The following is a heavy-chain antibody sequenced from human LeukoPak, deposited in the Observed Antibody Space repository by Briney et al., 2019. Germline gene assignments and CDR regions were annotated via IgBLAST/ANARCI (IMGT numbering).Heavy chain of an antibody. V-gene: IGHV4-39*07. CDR2: IYYSGST. J-gene: IGHJ4*02. Sequence: PSETLSLTCTVSGGSISSSSYYWGWIRQPPGKGLEWIGSIYYSGSTYYNPSLKSRVTISVDTSKNQFSLKLSSVTAADTAVYYCARDDTMVRGFDYWGQGTLVTVSS. CDR1: GGSISSSSYY. CDR3: ARDDTMVRGFDY. D-gene: IGHD3-10*01.